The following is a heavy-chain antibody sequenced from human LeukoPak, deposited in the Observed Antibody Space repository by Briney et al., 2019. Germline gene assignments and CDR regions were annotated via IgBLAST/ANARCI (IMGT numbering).Heavy chain of an antibody. CDR1: GFTFSSDW. J-gene: IGHJ4*02. CDR2: IKQDGSEK. D-gene: IGHD6-6*01. Sequence: GGSLRLSCAASGFTFSSDWMSWVREAPGKGLERVANIKQDGSEKYYVDSVKGRFTISRDNAKNSLYLQMNSLRAEDTAVYYCARDVMYSSSSGSFDYWGQGTLVTVSS. V-gene: IGHV3-7*01. CDR3: ARDVMYSSSSGSFDY.